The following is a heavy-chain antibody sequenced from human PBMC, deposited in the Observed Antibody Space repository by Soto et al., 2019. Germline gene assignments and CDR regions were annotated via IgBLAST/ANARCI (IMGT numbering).Heavy chain of an antibody. CDR1: GGTFSSYS. J-gene: IGHJ4*02. D-gene: IGHD6-13*01. CDR2: IIPIFGTA. V-gene: IGHV1-69*13. Sequence: SVKVSCKASGGTFSSYSISWVRQAPGRGLEWMGGIIPIFGTANYAQKFQGRVTITADESTSTAYMELSSLRSEDTAVYYCARSVYSSSRFDYWGQGTLVTVSS. CDR3: ARSVYSSSRFDY.